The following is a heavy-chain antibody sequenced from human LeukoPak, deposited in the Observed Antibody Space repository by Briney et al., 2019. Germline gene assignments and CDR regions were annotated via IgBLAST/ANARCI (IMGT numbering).Heavy chain of an antibody. V-gene: IGHV1-2*02. CDR1: GYTFTGYY. CDR3: ARIRITMVRGGLGSLDI. D-gene: IGHD3-10*01. J-gene: IGHJ3*02. CDR2: INPNSGGT. Sequence: ASVKVSCKASGYTFTGYYMHWVRQAPGQGLEWMGWINPNSGGTNYAQKFQGRVTMTRDTSISTAYMELSWLRSDDTAVYYCARIRITMVRGGLGSLDIWGQGTMVTVSS.